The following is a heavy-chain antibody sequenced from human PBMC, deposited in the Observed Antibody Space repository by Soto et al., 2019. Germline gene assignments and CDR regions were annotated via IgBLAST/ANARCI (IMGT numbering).Heavy chain of an antibody. CDR2: IGGSGGST. J-gene: IGHJ6*03. Sequence: EVQLLESGGGLVQPGGSLRLSCAASGFTFSSYAMSWVRQAPGKGLEWVSAIGGSGGSTYYADSVKGRFTISRDNSKNTVYMQMNRLRAEDTAVYYCAKGISRDYYYYMDVWGKGTTVTVSS. CDR1: GFTFSSYA. V-gene: IGHV3-23*01. CDR3: AKGISRDYYYYMDV. D-gene: IGHD2-15*01.